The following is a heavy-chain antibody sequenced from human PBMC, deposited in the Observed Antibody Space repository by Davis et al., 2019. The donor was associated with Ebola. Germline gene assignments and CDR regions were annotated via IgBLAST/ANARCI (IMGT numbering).Heavy chain of an antibody. V-gene: IGHV5-10-1*01. CDR1: GYTFTSYR. CDR3: TRRGFGGNSVDY. CDR2: TEPYDSNT. Sequence: GESLKISCKGSGYTFTSYRISWVRQMPGKGLEWLGRTEPYDSNTNYSPSFQGHVTISSDKSITTAYLQWTSLKASDTAMYYCTRRGFGGNSVDYWGQGTLVTVSS. J-gene: IGHJ4*02. D-gene: IGHD4-23*01.